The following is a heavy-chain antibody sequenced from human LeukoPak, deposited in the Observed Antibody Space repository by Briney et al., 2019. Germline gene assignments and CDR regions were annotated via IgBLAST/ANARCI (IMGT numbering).Heavy chain of an antibody. CDR2: IYYSGST. Sequence: KPSETLSLTCTVSGGSISSGDYYWSWIRQPPGKGLEWIGYIYYSGSTYYNPSLKSRVTISVDTSKNQFSLKLSSVTAADTAVYYCARLHLLRYFDWFPKADDALDIWGQGTMVTVSS. J-gene: IGHJ3*02. CDR1: GGSISSGDYY. D-gene: IGHD3-9*01. CDR3: ARLHLLRYFDWFPKADDALDI. V-gene: IGHV4-30-4*01.